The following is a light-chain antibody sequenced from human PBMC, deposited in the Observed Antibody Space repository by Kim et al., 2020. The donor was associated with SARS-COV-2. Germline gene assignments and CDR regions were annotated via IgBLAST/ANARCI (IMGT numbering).Light chain of an antibody. CDR2: EVS. Sequence: ALTQPPSASGSPGQSVTISCTGTSSDVGGYNYVSWYQQHPGKAPKLMIYEVSKRPSGVPDRFSGSKSGNTASLTVSGLQAEDEADYYCSSYAGSNNLVFGGGTQLTVL. J-gene: IGLJ2*01. V-gene: IGLV2-8*01. CDR3: SSYAGSNNLV. CDR1: SSDVGGYNY.